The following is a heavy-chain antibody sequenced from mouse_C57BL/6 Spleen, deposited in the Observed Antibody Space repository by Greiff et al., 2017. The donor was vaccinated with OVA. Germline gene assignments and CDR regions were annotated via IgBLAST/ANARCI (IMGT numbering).Heavy chain of an antibody. Sequence: VQLKESGAELVRPGASVKLSCTASGFNIKDYYMHWVKQRPEQGLEWIGRIDPEDGDTEYAPKFQGKATMTADTSSNTAYLQLSSLTSEDTAVYYCTTGYGSSGGYFDVWGTGTTVTVSS. CDR2: IDPEDGDT. CDR1: GFNIKDYY. CDR3: TTGYGSSGGYFDV. J-gene: IGHJ1*03. V-gene: IGHV14-1*01. D-gene: IGHD1-1*01.